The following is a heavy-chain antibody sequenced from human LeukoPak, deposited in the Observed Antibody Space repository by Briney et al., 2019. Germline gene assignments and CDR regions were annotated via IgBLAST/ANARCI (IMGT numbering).Heavy chain of an antibody. CDR2: ISAYNGNT. CDR3: AREGSSLGYYYYYGMDV. Sequence: ASVKVSCKASGYTFTSYGISWLRQAPGQGLEWMGWISAYNGNTNYAQKLQGRVTMTTDTSTSTAYMELRSLRSDDTAVYYCAREGSSLGYYYYYGMDVWGQGTTVTVSS. CDR1: GYTFTSYG. J-gene: IGHJ6*02. D-gene: IGHD6-6*01. V-gene: IGHV1-18*01.